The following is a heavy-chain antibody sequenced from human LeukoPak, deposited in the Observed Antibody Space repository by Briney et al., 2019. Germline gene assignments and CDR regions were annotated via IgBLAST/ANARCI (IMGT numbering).Heavy chain of an antibody. J-gene: IGHJ4*02. D-gene: IGHD1-26*01. V-gene: IGHV3-23*01. CDR3: AKRGGSYIGYFDY. Sequence: GGSLRLSCAASGFTFSRYAMSWVRLAPGKGLEWVSTISTSGGNTYYADSVKGRFTISRDNSKNTLYLQMNSLRAEDTAVYYCAKRGGSYIGYFDYWGQGTLVTVSS. CDR2: ISTSGGNT. CDR1: GFTFSRYA.